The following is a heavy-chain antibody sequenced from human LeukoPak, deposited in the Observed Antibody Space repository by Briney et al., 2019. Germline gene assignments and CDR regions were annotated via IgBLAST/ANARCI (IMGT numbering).Heavy chain of an antibody. J-gene: IGHJ6*02. D-gene: IGHD6-19*01. Sequence: SGGSLRLSCAASGFTFSSFWMTWVRQAPGKGLEWVANIKQGGGETYYVDSVKGRFTISRDNAKNSLFLQMNSLTVEDTGVYYCARAAEVIAVYYYGMDVWGQGTTVTVSS. V-gene: IGHV3-7*01. CDR2: IKQGGGET. CDR3: ARAAEVIAVYYYGMDV. CDR1: GFTFSSFW.